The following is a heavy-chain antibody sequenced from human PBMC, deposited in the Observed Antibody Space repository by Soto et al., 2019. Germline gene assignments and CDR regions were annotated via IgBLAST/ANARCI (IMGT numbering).Heavy chain of an antibody. V-gene: IGHV3-23*01. CDR2: ISGSGGST. D-gene: IGHD3-22*01. J-gene: IGHJ4*02. CDR3: AKNPTSYYDSSGYYYDY. CDR1: GFTFSSYA. Sequence: EVQLLESGGGLVQPGGSLRLSCAASGFTFSSYAMSWVRQAPGKGLEWVSAISGSGGSTYYADSVKGRFTISRDNSKNTLYLQVNSLRAEDTAVYYCAKNPTSYYDSSGYYYDYWGQGTLVTVSS.